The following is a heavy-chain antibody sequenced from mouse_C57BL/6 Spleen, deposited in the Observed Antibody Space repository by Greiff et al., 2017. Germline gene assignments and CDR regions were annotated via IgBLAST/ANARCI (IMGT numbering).Heavy chain of an antibody. CDR3: ARCYYGSSYSWYCDV. CDR1: GYAFSSYW. V-gene: IGHV1-80*01. CDR2: IYPGDGDT. Sequence: VQLQQSGAELVKPGASVKISCKASGYAFSSYWMNWVKQRPGKGLEWIGQIYPGDGDTNYNGKFKGKATLTADKSSSTAYMQLSSLTSEDSAVYCCARCYYGSSYSWYCDVWGTGTTVTVSS. J-gene: IGHJ1*03. D-gene: IGHD1-1*01.